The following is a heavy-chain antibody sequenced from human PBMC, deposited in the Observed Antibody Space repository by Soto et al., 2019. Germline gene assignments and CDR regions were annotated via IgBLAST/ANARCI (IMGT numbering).Heavy chain of an antibody. V-gene: IGHV4-59*01. Sequence: SETLSLTCTVSGASITSSYWSWIRQSPGKGLEWIAYIYHTGTTNYNPSLKSRVTISIDTSKGQFSLSLTSLTTADTAVYFCARGGNRYSNTASGVGGYDYWGQGTMVTVSS. CDR3: ARGGNRYSNTASGVGGYDY. CDR1: GASITSSY. D-gene: IGHD5-12*01. CDR2: IYHTGTT. J-gene: IGHJ4*02.